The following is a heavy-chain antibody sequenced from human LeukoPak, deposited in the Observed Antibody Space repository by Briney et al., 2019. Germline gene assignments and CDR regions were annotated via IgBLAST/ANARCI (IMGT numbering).Heavy chain of an antibody. Sequence: GGSLRLSCAASGFTFSTYWMSWVRQAPGKGLEWVSVIYSGGSTYYADSVKGRFTISRDNSKNTLYLQMNSLRAEDTAVYYCARDARLYYYGSDTNYFDYWGPGTLVTVTS. J-gene: IGHJ4*02. V-gene: IGHV3-53*01. CDR3: ARDARLYYYGSDTNYFDY. CDR1: GFTFSTYW. CDR2: IYSGGST. D-gene: IGHD3-10*01.